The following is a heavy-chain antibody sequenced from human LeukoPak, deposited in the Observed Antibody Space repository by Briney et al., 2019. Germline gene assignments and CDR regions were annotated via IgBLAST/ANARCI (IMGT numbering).Heavy chain of an antibody. D-gene: IGHD3-10*01. CDR1: GGSISSSSYY. CDR3: ARQYYGSGSYFALSYYFDY. CDR2: IYYSGST. Sequence: SETLSLTCTVSGGSISSSSYYWGWIRQPPGKGLEWIGSIYYSGSTYYNPSLKSRVTISVDTSKNQFSLKLSSVTAADTAVYYCARQYYGSGSYFALSYYFDYWGQGILVTVSS. V-gene: IGHV4-39*01. J-gene: IGHJ4*02.